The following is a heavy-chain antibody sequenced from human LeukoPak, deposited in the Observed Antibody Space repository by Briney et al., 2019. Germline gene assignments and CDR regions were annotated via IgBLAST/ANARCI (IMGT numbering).Heavy chain of an antibody. CDR3: AKTLTMILVLRGGFDY. J-gene: IGHJ4*02. V-gene: IGHV3-73*01. CDR1: GFTFSGSA. Sequence: GGSLKLSCAASGFTFSGSAIHWVRQTSGKGLEWVGRIRSKANNYATLYAASMKGRFTISRDDSKNTLYLQMNSLRAEDTAVYYCAKTLTMILVLRGGFDYWGQGALVTVSS. CDR2: IRSKANNYAT. D-gene: IGHD3-22*01.